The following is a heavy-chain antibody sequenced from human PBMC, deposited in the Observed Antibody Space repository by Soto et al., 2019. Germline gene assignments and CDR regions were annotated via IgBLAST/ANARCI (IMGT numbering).Heavy chain of an antibody. CDR1: GGTFSSYA. J-gene: IGHJ6*02. V-gene: IGHV1-69*13. CDR3: ANGNHEYSSSSQPLGYYYGMDV. CDR2: IIPIFGTA. Sequence: SVKVSCKASGGTFSSYAISWVRQAPGQGLEWTGGIIPIFGTANYAQKFQGGVTITADESTSTAYMELSSLRSEDTAVYYCANGNHEYSSSSQPLGYYYGMDVWGQGTTVTVSS. D-gene: IGHD6-6*01.